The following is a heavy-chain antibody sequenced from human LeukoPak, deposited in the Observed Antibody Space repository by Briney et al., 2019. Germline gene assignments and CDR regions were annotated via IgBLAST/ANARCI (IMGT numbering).Heavy chain of an antibody. Sequence: PGGSLTPSLPPLGFTSRAYAMHWAGQAQGKGRGWVTVISYDGSNKYYADSVKGRFTISRDNSKNTLYLQMNSLRAEDTAVDYCARDSRGQLVRYTFDYWGQGTLVTVSS. CDR3: ARDSRGQLVRYTFDY. CDR2: ISYDGSNK. J-gene: IGHJ4*02. V-gene: IGHV3-30-3*01. D-gene: IGHD6-13*01. CDR1: GFTSRAYA.